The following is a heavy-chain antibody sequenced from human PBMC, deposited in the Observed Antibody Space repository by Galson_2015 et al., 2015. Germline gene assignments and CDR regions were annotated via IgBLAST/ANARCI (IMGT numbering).Heavy chain of an antibody. CDR3: ASNDVPPVH. J-gene: IGHJ4*02. V-gene: IGHV3-11*01. D-gene: IGHD1-1*01. Sequence: LRLSCAASGFTFSDYYTSWIRQAPGKGLEWVSYISSSGSTIYYADSVKGRFTISRGNAKNSLYLQMNSLRAEDTAVYYCASNDVPPVHWGQGTLVTVSS. CDR2: ISSSGSTI. CDR1: GFTFSDYY.